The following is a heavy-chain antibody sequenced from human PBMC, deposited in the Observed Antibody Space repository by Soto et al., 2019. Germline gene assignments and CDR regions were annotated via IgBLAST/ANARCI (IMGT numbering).Heavy chain of an antibody. CDR1: GFPFSSYG. D-gene: IGHD4-17*01. CDR3: ARTDYGDLIDY. J-gene: IGHJ4*02. CDR2: IWYDGSNK. Sequence: PGGSLRLSCAASGFPFSSYGMHWVRQAPGKGLEWVAVIWYDGSNKYYADSVKGRFTISRDNSKNTLYLQMNSLRAEDTAVYYCARTDYGDLIDYWGQGTLVTVSS. V-gene: IGHV3-33*01.